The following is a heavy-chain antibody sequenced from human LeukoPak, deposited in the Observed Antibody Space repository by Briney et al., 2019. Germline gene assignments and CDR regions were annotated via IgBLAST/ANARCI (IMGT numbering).Heavy chain of an antibody. CDR3: AKSPSDGYNFYDY. V-gene: IGHV3-23*01. CDR2: ISGGADAT. Sequence: PGGSLRLSCAASGFTFSSYATTWVRQAPGKGLEWVSVISGGADATYYADSVKGRFTISRDNSKNTLYVQMNSLRAEDTAVYYCAKSPSDGYNFYDYWGQGTLVTVSS. CDR1: GFTFSSYA. J-gene: IGHJ4*02. D-gene: IGHD5-24*01.